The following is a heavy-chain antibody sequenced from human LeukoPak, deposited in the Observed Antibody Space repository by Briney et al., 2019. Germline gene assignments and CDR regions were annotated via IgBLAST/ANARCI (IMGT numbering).Heavy chain of an antibody. CDR2: IKSKTDGGTT. V-gene: IGHV3-15*01. D-gene: IGHD3-3*01. Sequence: PGGSLRLSCAASRFTFSNAWMSWVRQAPGKGLEWVGRIKSKTDGGTTDYAAPVKGRFTISRDDSKNTLYLQMNSLKTEDTAVYYCTTEEGSGLYYFDCWGQGTLVTVSS. CDR3: TTEEGSGLYYFDC. J-gene: IGHJ4*02. CDR1: RFTFSNAW.